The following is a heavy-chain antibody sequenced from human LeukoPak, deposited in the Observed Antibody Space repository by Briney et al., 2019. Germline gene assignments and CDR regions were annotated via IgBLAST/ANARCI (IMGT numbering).Heavy chain of an antibody. V-gene: IGHV4-34*01. J-gene: IGHJ4*02. CDR2: INHSGST. CDR3: ARGKITMVRGVSGGFFDY. Sequence: SETLSLTCAVYGGSFSGYYWSWIRQPPGKGLEWIGEINHSGSTNYNPSLKSRVTISVDTSKNQSSLKLSSVTAADTAVYYCARGKITMVRGVSGGFFDYWGQGTLVTVSS. CDR1: GGSFSGYY. D-gene: IGHD3-10*01.